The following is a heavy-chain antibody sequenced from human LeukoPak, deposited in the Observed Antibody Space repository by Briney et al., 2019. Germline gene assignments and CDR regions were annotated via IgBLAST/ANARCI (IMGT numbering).Heavy chain of an antibody. CDR2: IYPTGST. V-gene: IGHV4-38-2*02. J-gene: IGHJ3*02. CDR3: ACLTTADAFDI. CDR1: GYSISSGYY. Sequence: SETLSLTCTVSGYSISSGYYWGWIRQPPGKGLEWIGNIYPTGSTYYNPSLKSRVTISVDTSKSQFSLKLSSVTAADTAVYYCACLTTADAFDIWGQGTVVTVSS. D-gene: IGHD3-22*01.